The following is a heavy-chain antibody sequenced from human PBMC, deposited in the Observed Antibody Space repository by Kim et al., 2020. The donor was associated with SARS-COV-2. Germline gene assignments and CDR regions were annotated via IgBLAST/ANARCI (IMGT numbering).Heavy chain of an antibody. CDR2: IYYSGST. V-gene: IGHV4-39*01. CDR3: ARQREIHDAFDI. J-gene: IGHJ3*02. Sequence: SETLSLTCTVSGGPISSSSYYWGWIRQPPGQGLEWIGSIYYSGSTYYNPSLKSRVTISVDTSKNQFSLKLSSVTAADTAVYYCARQREIHDAFDIWGQGTMVTVSS. CDR1: GGPISSSSYY.